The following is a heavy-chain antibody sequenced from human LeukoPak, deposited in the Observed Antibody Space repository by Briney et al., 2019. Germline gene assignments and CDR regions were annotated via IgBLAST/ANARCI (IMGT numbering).Heavy chain of an antibody. V-gene: IGHV3-21*01. CDR3: ARDLVSLYSSGWYGAFDI. CDR1: GFTFSSYS. J-gene: IGHJ3*02. Sequence: GGSLRPSCAASGFTFSSYSMNWVRQAPGKGLEWVSSISSSSSYIYYADSVKGRFTISRDNAKNSLYLQMNSLRAEDTAVYYCARDLVSLYSSGWYGAFDIWGQGTMVTVSS. D-gene: IGHD6-19*01. CDR2: ISSSSSYI.